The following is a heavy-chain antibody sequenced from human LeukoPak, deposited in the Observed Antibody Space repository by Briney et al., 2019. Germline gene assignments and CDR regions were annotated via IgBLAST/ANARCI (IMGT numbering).Heavy chain of an antibody. CDR2: IWYDGSNK. CDR1: GFXFSSYG. Sequence: PGGSLRLSCAASGFXFSSYGIHWVRQAPGKGLEWVAVIWYDGSNKYYADSVKGRFTISRDNSKNTLYLQMNSLRTEDTAVYYCTRDQYSGSYYTPFDYWGQGTLVTVSS. J-gene: IGHJ4*02. D-gene: IGHD1-26*01. CDR3: TRDQYSGSYYTPFDY. V-gene: IGHV3-33*08.